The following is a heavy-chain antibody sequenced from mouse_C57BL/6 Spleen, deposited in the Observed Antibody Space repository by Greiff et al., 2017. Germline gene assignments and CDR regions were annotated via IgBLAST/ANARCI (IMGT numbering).Heavy chain of an antibody. CDR1: GYTFTSYW. V-gene: IGHV1-61*01. Sequence: QVQLQQPGAELVRPGSSVKLSCKASGYTFTSYWMDWVKQRPGQGLEWIGNIYPSDSETHYNQKFKDKATLTVDKSSSTAYMQLSSLTSEDSAVYYCAGGYGSSPYWYFGVCGTGTTVTVSS. J-gene: IGHJ1*03. D-gene: IGHD1-1*01. CDR3: AGGYGSSPYWYFGV. CDR2: IYPSDSET.